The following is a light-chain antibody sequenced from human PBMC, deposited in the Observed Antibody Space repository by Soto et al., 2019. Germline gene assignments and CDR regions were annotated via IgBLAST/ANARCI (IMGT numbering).Light chain of an antibody. CDR3: VQVLQTVWT. J-gene: IGKJ1*01. CDR1: QSLLHSNGYTY. Sequence: DIVMTQSSLSLPVTPGEPASISCRSSQSLLHSNGYTYLDLYLQRPGQSLQLLIYLGSNRASGVPDRFSGSGSGTDFTLKISRVEAEDVGVYYCVQVLQTVWTFGQGTKVEI. CDR2: LGS. V-gene: IGKV2-28*01.